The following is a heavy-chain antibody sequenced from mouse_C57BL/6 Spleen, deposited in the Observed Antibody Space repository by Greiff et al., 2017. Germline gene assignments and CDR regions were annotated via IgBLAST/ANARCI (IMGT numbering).Heavy chain of an antibody. V-gene: IGHV1-54*01. Sequence: VQLQQSGAELVRPGTSVKVSCKASGYAFTNYLIEWVKQRPGQGLEWIGVINPGSGGTNYNEKFKGKATLTADKSSSTAYMQLSSLTSEDSAVYFCARDWEGVDYWGQGTTLTVSS. CDR1: GYAFTNYL. J-gene: IGHJ2*01. CDR3: ARDWEGVDY. CDR2: INPGSGGT. D-gene: IGHD4-1*01.